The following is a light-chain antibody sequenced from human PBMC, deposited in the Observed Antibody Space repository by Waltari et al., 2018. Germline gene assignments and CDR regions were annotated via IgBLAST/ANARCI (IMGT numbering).Light chain of an antibody. CDR2: WAS. Sequence: DIVMTQSPDSLAVSLGERATINCKSSQSVLYRSSNRNYLALYQQKSGQPPKLLIYWASTRESGVPDRFSGSGSGTDFTLTISSLQAEDVAVYYCQQYYDTPQTFGQGTKVEIK. CDR1: QSVLYRSSNRNY. J-gene: IGKJ1*01. V-gene: IGKV4-1*01. CDR3: QQYYDTPQT.